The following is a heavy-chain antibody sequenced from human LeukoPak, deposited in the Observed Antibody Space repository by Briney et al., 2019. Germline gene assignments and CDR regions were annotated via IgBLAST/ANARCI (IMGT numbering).Heavy chain of an antibody. V-gene: IGHV1-69*05. D-gene: IGHD4-17*01. J-gene: IGHJ1*01. CDR2: IIPIFGTA. CDR3: ARGVYGDYLEYFQH. Sequence: SVKVSCKASRGTFSSYAISRVRQAPGQGLEWMGGIIPIFGTANYAQKFQGRVTITTDESTSTAYMELSSLRSEDTAVYYCARGVYGDYLEYFQHWGQGTLVTVSS. CDR1: RGTFSSYA.